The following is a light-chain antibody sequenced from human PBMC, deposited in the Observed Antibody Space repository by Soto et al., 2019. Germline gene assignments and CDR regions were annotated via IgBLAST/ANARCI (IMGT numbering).Light chain of an antibody. CDR1: QSVSSSY. CDR2: GAS. V-gene: IGKV3-15*01. Sequence: EIVLTQSPGTLSLSPGERATLSCRASQSVSSSYLAWYQQKPGQPPRLLIYGASSRATGIPARFSGFGSGTEFTLTISSLQSEDFAVYYCHQYDDWPPVTFGGGTKVDIK. J-gene: IGKJ4*01. CDR3: HQYDDWPPVT.